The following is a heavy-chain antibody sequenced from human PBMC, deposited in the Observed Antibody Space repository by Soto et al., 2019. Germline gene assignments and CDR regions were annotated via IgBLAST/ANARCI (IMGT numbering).Heavy chain of an antibody. CDR2: IIPTFGTA. CDR3: ARGGLIITGYGMDV. Sequence: SVKVSCKASGGTFTSYRINWVRQAPGQGLEWMGEIIPTFGTANYAQKFQGRVTINADKSTSTAYMELSSLTSEDTAVYYCARGGLIITGYGMDVWGQGTTVTVS. CDR1: GGTFTSYR. J-gene: IGHJ6*02. V-gene: IGHV1-69*06. D-gene: IGHD3-22*01.